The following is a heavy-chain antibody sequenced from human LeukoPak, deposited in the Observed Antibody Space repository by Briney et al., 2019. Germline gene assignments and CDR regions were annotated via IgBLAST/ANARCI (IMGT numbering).Heavy chain of an antibody. CDR1: GFTFDTYS. CDR3: AKDMRTGDFWSGYSDY. J-gene: IGHJ4*02. Sequence: GGSLRLSCAASGFTFDTYSMDWVRQAPGKGLEWVSSISSRSTYIYYADSVKGRFTISRDNANNSLHLQMNSLRAEDTAVYYCAKDMRTGDFWSGYSDYWGQGTLVTVSS. V-gene: IGHV3-21*01. D-gene: IGHD3-3*01. CDR2: ISSRSTYI.